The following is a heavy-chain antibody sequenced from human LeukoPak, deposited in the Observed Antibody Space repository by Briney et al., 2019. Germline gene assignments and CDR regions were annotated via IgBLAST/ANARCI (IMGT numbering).Heavy chain of an antibody. Sequence: ASVKVSFKASGYTFTSYGISWVRQAPGQGREWMGWISAYNGNTNYAQKLQGRVTMTTDTSTSTAYMELRSLRSDDTAVYYCARDPGERPADNYYYYGMDVWGKGTTVTVSS. J-gene: IGHJ6*04. CDR2: ISAYNGNT. D-gene: IGHD2-2*01. CDR1: GYTFTSYG. CDR3: ARDPGERPADNYYYYGMDV. V-gene: IGHV1-18*04.